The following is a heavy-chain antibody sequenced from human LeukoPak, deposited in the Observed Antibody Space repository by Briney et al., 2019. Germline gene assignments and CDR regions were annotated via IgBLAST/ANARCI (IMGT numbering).Heavy chain of an antibody. CDR2: IYHSGST. Sequence: SGTLSLTCAVAGGSISSSNSWSWVRQPPGKGLEWIGQIYHSGSTNNNPSLKSRVTISIDKSKNQFSLKLTSVTAADTAVYYCARAPTSYSSAWDTFDYWGQGTLVTVSP. CDR1: GGSISSSNS. V-gene: IGHV4-4*02. CDR3: ARAPTSYSSAWDTFDY. D-gene: IGHD6-19*01. J-gene: IGHJ4*02.